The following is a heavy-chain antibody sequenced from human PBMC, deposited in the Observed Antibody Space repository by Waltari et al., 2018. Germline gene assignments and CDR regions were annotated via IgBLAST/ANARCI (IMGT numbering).Heavy chain of an antibody. J-gene: IGHJ4*02. D-gene: IGHD3-3*01. CDR3: ASDPTLFGIRQNYFDS. CDR2: INQDGET. V-gene: IGHV3-7*04. Sequence: ESQLVESGGTLVRPGGSLRLSCAVSGFSLSDHCLSWVRQAPGKGLEWVAGINQDGETDYVDSVKGRFTISRDTAKNSLYLLLNTLGADDSGVYFCASDPTLFGIRQNYFDSWGQGTQVTVSS. CDR1: GFSLSDHC.